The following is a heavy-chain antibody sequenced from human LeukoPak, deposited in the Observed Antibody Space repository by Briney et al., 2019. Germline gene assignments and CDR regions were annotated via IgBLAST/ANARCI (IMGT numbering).Heavy chain of an antibody. J-gene: IGHJ4*02. Sequence: SETLSLTCTVSGGSISSGGYYWSRIRQHPGKGLEWIGYIYYSGSTYYNPSLKSRVTISVDTSKNQFSLKLSSVTAADTAVYYCARDDCSGGSCYSDYWGQGTLVTVSS. CDR2: IYYSGST. D-gene: IGHD2-15*01. CDR1: GGSISSGGYY. CDR3: ARDDCSGGSCYSDY. V-gene: IGHV4-31*03.